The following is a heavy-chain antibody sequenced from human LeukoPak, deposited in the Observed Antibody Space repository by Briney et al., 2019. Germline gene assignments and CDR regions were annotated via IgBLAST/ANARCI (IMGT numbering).Heavy chain of an antibody. CDR3: ARDLRTYSSGPIYP. CDR2: IYYSGST. Sequence: NPGGSLRLSCVASGFTLSWYWMSWIRQPPGKGLEWIGYIYYSGSTNYNPSLKSRITISMDTSKNQFSLKLSSVTAADTAVYYCARDLRTYSSGPIYPWGQGTLVIVSS. CDR1: GFTLSWYW. J-gene: IGHJ5*02. V-gene: IGHV4-59*01. D-gene: IGHD6-19*01.